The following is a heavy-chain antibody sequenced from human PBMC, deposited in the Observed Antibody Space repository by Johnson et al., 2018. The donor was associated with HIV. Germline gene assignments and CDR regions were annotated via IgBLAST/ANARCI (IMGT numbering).Heavy chain of an antibody. CDR3: ARGANSGSYFGAFDI. D-gene: IGHD1-26*01. CDR2: ISYDGSNT. J-gene: IGHJ3*02. CDR1: KFTFNSYT. Sequence: QVQLVESGGGVVQPGRSLRLSCAASKFTFNSYTLHWVRQAPGKGLEWVAVISYDGSNTYYADSVKGRFPISRDNSKNTLYLQMNSLRAEDTAVYYCARGANSGSYFGAFDIWGRGTMVTVSS. V-gene: IGHV3-30*04.